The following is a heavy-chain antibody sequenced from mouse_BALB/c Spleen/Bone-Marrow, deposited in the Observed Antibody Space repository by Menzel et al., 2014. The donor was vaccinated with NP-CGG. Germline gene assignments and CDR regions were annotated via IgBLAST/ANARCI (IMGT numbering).Heavy chain of an antibody. CDR2: ISNGGGSST. CDR1: GFTFSDYY. D-gene: IGHD4-1*01. J-gene: IGHJ3*01. V-gene: IGHV5-12*01. Sequence: EVQLVESGGGLVQPGGSLKLSCAPSGFTFSDYYMYWVRQTPEKRLEWVAYISNGGGSSTYYPDTVKGRFTISRDNAXNTLYLQMSRLKSEDTAMYYCASPGTYWGQGTLVTVSA. CDR3: ASPGTY.